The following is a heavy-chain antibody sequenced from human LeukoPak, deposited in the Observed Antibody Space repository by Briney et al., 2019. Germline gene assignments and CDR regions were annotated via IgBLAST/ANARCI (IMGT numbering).Heavy chain of an antibody. V-gene: IGHV4-4*02. CDR1: GGSISSSNW. Sequence: SETLSLTCAVSGGSISSSNWWTWVRQPPGKGLEWIGKIYHSGGTNYNPSLKSRVTISVDKSKNPFSLNLSSVTAADTAVYYCAREAAGQWFDPWGQGTLVTVSS. CDR2: IYHSGGT. J-gene: IGHJ5*02. CDR3: AREAAGQWFDP. D-gene: IGHD6-25*01.